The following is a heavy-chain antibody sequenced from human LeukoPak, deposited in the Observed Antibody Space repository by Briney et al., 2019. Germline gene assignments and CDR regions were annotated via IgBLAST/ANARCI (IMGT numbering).Heavy chain of an antibody. Sequence: SETLSLTCTVSGGSISTYYWSWIRQSPGKGLEWIGSIYYSGSTNYHPSLKSRVTISVDTSKNQFSLELSSVTAADTAVYYCAVNLTRHPFDIWGQGTMVTVSS. CDR3: AVNLTRHPFDI. J-gene: IGHJ3*02. CDR2: IYYSGST. D-gene: IGHD1-1*01. V-gene: IGHV4-59*08. CDR1: GGSISTYY.